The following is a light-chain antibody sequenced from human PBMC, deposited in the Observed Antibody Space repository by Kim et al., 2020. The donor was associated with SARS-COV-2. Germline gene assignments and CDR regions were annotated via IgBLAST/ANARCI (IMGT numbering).Light chain of an antibody. CDR2: KTS. Sequence: LSASVGDRATIHCRASQSITSWLAWYQQKTGKAPNLLIYKTSTLQCGVTSRFSGSGYGTEFTLNISSLQPDDFATYYCQQYYSYVTFGQETKLE. CDR3: QQYYSYVT. V-gene: IGKV1-5*03. J-gene: IGKJ2*01. CDR1: QSITSW.